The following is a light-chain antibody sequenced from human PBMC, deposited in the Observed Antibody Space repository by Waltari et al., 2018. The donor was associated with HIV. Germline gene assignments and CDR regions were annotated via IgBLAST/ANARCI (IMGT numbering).Light chain of an antibody. J-gene: IGKJ1*01. CDR2: KAS. CDR1: QSISTW. V-gene: IGKV1-5*03. Sequence: DIQMTQSPSTLSASVGDRVTITCRASQSISTWLAWYRQKPGKAPKVLIYKASSLASGVPSRLSGSGSGTEFTLTISSLQPDDFATYYCHQYNSYPWTFGQGTKVEIK. CDR3: HQYNSYPWT.